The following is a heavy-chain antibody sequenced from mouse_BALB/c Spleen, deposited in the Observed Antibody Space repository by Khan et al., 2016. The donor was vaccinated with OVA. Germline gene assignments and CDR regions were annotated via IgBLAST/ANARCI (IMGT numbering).Heavy chain of an antibody. CDR2: INPTSGYT. Sequence: VQLQQSGAELAKPGASVKMSCKASGYTFTSYWMHWIKQRPGQGLEWIGYINPTSGYTDYNQKFKDKATLTADKSSSTAYMQRNSLTSDDASVYYGSRDRIDYWGQGTTLTVSS. CDR1: GYTFTSYW. J-gene: IGHJ2*01. CDR3: SRDRIDY. V-gene: IGHV1-7*01.